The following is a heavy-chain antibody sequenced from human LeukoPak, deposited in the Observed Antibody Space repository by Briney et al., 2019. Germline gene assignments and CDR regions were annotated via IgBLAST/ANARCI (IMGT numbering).Heavy chain of an antibody. J-gene: IGHJ4*02. D-gene: IGHD3-10*01. CDR3: ARGRSGSGYYFDY. Sequence: GGSLRLSCAASGFTFSSYAMHWVRQAPGKGLEWVAVISYDGSNKYYADSVKGRFTISRDNSKNTLYLQMYSLRAEDTAVYYCARGRSGSGYYFDYWGQGTLVTVSS. CDR2: ISYDGSNK. V-gene: IGHV3-30-3*01. CDR1: GFTFSSYA.